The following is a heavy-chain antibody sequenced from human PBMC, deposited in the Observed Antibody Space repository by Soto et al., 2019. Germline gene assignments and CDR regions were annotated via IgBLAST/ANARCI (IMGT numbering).Heavy chain of an antibody. V-gene: IGHV3-23*01. Sequence: GGSLRLSCAASGFAFSTYAMTWVRQAPGKGLEWVSVISGSGGSSYYAASVKGRFTISRDNSKNTLYLQMNGLRAEDTALYYCAKVTKRAAAGRYEYYKYGMDVWGQGTTVTVS. CDR2: ISGSGGSS. J-gene: IGHJ6*02. CDR3: AKVTKRAAAGRYEYYKYGMDV. CDR1: GFAFSTYA. D-gene: IGHD6-13*01.